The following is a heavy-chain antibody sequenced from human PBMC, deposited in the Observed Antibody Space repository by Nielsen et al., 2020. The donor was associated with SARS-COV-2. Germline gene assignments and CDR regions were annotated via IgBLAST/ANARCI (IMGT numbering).Heavy chain of an antibody. Sequence: WIRQPPGKGLEWVSSISSSSSYIYYADSVKGRFTISRDNSKNTLYLQMNSLRAEDTAVYYCAKDWVITFGGVIPPDYWGQGTLVTVSS. J-gene: IGHJ4*02. CDR3: AKDWVITFGGVIPPDY. D-gene: IGHD3-16*02. V-gene: IGHV3-21*01. CDR2: ISSSSSYI.